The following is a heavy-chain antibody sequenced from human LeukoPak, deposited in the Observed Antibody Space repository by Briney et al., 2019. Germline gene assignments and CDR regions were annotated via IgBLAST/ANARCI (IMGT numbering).Heavy chain of an antibody. CDR2: ISYDGSNK. D-gene: IGHD2-2*01. J-gene: IGHJ4*02. V-gene: IGHV3-30*03. Sequence: GGSLRLSCAASGFTFSSYGMHWVRQAPGKGLGWVAVISYDGSNKYYADSVKGRFTISRDNGKNSLYVQMNSLRVEDTAMYYCARGRRDTQYQVFDYWGQGTLVTVSS. CDR3: ARGRRDTQYQVFDY. CDR1: GFTFSSYG.